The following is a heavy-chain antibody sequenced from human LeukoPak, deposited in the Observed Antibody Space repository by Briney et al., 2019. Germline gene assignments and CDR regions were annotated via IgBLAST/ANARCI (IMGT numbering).Heavy chain of an antibody. V-gene: IGHV4-39*07. J-gene: IGHJ3*02. CDR2: IYYSGST. Sequence: SETLSLTCTVSGGSISSSSYYWGWIRQPPGKGLEWIGSIYYSGSTYYNPSLKSRVTISVDTSKNQFSLKLSSVTAADTAVYYCAREGDIVVVPAAQGAFDIWGRGTMVTVSS. D-gene: IGHD2-2*01. CDR3: AREGDIVVVPAAQGAFDI. CDR1: GGSISSSSYY.